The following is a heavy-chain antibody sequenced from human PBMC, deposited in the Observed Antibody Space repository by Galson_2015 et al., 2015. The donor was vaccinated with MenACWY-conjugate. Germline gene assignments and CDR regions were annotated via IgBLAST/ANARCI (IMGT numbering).Heavy chain of an antibody. D-gene: IGHD3-16*01. V-gene: IGHV3-7*03. CDR3: VQLITLDF. CDR1: GFTFSHYW. J-gene: IGHJ4*02. Sequence: SLRLSCAASGFTFSHYWMNWVRQVPGKGLERLASIKEDGSETYYVDSVRGRFTVSRDNAQDSLYLQMNSLRAEDTAVYYCVQLITLDFWGQGTLVTVSS. CDR2: IKEDGSET.